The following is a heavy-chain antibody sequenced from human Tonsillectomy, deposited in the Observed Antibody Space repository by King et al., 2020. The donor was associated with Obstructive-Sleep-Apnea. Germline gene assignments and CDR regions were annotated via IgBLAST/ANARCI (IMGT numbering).Heavy chain of an antibody. D-gene: IGHD2-2*01. V-gene: IGHV3-33*06. Sequence: VQLVESGGGVVQPGRSLRLSCAASGFTFSSYGMHWVRQAPGKGLEWVAVIWYDGSNKHYTDSVKGRFTISRDNSKNTLYLQMNSLRAEDTAVYYCAKGEVGYCTITTCYGMDYWGQGTLVTVSS. CDR3: AKGEVGYCTITTCYGMDY. CDR1: GFTFSSYG. J-gene: IGHJ4*02. CDR2: IWYDGSNK.